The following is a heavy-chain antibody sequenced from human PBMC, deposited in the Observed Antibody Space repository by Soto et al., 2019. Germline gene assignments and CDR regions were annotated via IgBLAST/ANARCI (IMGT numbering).Heavy chain of an antibody. D-gene: IGHD2-15*01. CDR2: INTDGTNS. V-gene: IGHV3-74*01. CDR3: AREFCSGGNCYTYYFDP. J-gene: IGHJ5*02. Sequence: LRLSCAASGLTFNRYWMHWVRHAPGKGLVWVSHINTDGTNSNYADSVKGRFTISRDNAKSTLFLQMNSLRDEDTAVYYCAREFCSGGNCYTYYFDPWGQGIPVTVSS. CDR1: GLTFNRYW.